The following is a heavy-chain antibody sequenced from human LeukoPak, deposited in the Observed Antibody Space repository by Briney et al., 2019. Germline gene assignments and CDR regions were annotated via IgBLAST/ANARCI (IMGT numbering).Heavy chain of an antibody. D-gene: IGHD3-22*01. CDR2: ISSSSYI. J-gene: IGHJ4*02. CDR1: GFTFSSYS. V-gene: IGHV3-21*01. Sequence: GGSLRLSCAASGFTFSSYSMNWVRQAPGKGLEWVSSISSSSYIYYADSVKGRFTISRDNAKNSLYLQMNSLRAEDTAVYYCAGHDSSGYHSPEWGQGTLVTVSS. CDR3: AGHDSSGYHSPE.